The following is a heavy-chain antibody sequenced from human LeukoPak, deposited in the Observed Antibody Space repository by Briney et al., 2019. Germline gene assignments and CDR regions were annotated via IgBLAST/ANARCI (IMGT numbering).Heavy chain of an antibody. CDR1: GVSISTYY. D-gene: IGHD4-11*01. CDR3: ARRVAVGNYFDP. CDR2: IYYSGST. Sequence: SETLSLTCTFSGVSISTYYWSWVRQPPGKGLQWIGYIYYSGSTNYNPSLRSRVTISLNTSKNQFSLRLRSVTAADTAVYYCARRVAVGNYFDPWGQGTLVTVSS. V-gene: IGHV4-59*08. J-gene: IGHJ5*02.